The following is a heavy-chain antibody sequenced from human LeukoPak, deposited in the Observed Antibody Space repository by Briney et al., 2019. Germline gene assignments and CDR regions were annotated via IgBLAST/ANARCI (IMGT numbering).Heavy chain of an antibody. Sequence: GGSLRLSCAASGFTFSSYAMSWVRQAPGKGLEWVSAISGSGGSTYYADSVKGWFTISRDNSKNTLYLQMNSLRAEDTAVYYCAKRGYQLPDAFDIWGQGTMVTVSS. CDR1: GFTFSSYA. CDR3: AKRGYQLPDAFDI. D-gene: IGHD2-2*01. J-gene: IGHJ3*02. CDR2: ISGSGGST. V-gene: IGHV3-23*01.